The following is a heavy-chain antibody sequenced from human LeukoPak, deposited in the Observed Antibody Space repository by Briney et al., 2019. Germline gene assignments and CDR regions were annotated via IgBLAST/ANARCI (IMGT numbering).Heavy chain of an antibody. CDR2: INPNSGGT. D-gene: IGHD3-10*01. CDR3: ARGLWFGEFLDY. CDR1: GYSFSGYY. V-gene: IGHV1-2*02. J-gene: IGHJ4*02. Sequence: GASVKVSCEASGYSFSGYYMHWVRQAPGQGLEWMGWINPNSGGTNYAQKFQGRVTMTRDTSISTAYMELSRLRSDDTAVYYCARGLWFGEFLDYWGQGTLVTVSS.